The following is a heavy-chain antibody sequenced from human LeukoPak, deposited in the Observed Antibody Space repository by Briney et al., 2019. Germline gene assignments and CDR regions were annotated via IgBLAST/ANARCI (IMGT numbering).Heavy chain of an antibody. CDR3: AREGPDYYDSSGYPNFDY. V-gene: IGHV3-74*01. CDR1: GFTFSSYW. Sequence: GGSLRLSCGASGFTFSSYWLHWVRQAPGKGLVWVSRINTDGTTTDHADSVKGRFTISRDNAKNTLYLQMNSLRAEDAAVYYCAREGPDYYDSSGYPNFDYWGQGTLVTVSS. CDR2: INTDGTTT. D-gene: IGHD3-22*01. J-gene: IGHJ4*02.